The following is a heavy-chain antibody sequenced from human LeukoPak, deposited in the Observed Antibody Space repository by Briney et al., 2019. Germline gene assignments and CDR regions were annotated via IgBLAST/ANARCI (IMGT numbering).Heavy chain of an antibody. Sequence: GGSLRLSCAASGFTFSSYGMHWVRQAPGKGLEWVAVISYDGSNKYYADSVKGRFTISRDNSKNTLYLQMNSLRVEDTAGYYCAKGAGRRGYGDYPFLIEYWGQGTLVNVSS. V-gene: IGHV3-30*18. J-gene: IGHJ4*02. CDR3: AKGAGRRGYGDYPFLIEY. D-gene: IGHD4-17*01. CDR2: ISYDGSNK. CDR1: GFTFSSYG.